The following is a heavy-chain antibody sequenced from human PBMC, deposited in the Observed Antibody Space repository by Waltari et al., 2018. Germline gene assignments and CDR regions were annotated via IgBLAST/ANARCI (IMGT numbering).Heavy chain of an antibody. CDR2: IIPILGIA. V-gene: IGHV1-69*04. CDR1: GRTFSSYA. D-gene: IGHD2-21*01. CDR3: ARADYGDTNYYYYYMDV. J-gene: IGHJ6*03. Sequence: QVQLVQSGAEVKKPGSSVKVSCKASGRTFSSYAHSWVRPAPGQGLEWMGGIIPILGIANYAQKFQGRVTITADESTSTAYMELSSLRSEDTAVYYCARADYGDTNYYYYYMDVWGKGTTVTVSS.